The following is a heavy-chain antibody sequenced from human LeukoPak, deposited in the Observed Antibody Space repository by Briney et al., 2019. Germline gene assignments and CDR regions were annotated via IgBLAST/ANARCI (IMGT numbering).Heavy chain of an antibody. Sequence: GRSLRLSCAASGFTFSSYGMHRVRQAPGKGLEWVAVISYDGGDKYYVDSVKGRFTISRDNSKNMLYLQMNSLRPEDTAIYYCAKRGSCTSASCLLTTFDSWGQGTLVTVSS. CDR3: AKRGSCTSASCLLTTFDS. D-gene: IGHD2-2*01. J-gene: IGHJ4*02. V-gene: IGHV3-30*18. CDR1: GFTFSSYG. CDR2: ISYDGGDK.